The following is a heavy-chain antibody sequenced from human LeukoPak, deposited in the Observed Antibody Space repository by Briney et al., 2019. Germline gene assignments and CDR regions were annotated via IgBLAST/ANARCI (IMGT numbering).Heavy chain of an antibody. CDR3: AKDKFDGSGSYYFDY. CDR2: ISWDGGRT. D-gene: IGHD3-10*01. V-gene: IGHV3-43D*03. Sequence: GGSLRLSCAASGFTFDYYAVHWVRHAPGKGLEWVSLISWDGGRTYYADSVKGRFTISRDNSKNSLYLQMNSLRAEDTALYYCAKDKFDGSGSYYFDYWGQGTLVTVSS. CDR1: GFTFDYYA. J-gene: IGHJ4*02.